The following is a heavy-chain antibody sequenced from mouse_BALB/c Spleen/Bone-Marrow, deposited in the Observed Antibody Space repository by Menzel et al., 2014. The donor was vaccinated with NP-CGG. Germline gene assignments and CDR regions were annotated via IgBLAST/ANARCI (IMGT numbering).Heavy chain of an antibody. Sequence: EVKVVESGGGLVQPGGSRKLSCAASGFTFSSFGMHWVRQAPEKGLEWVAYISSGSSTIYYADTVKGRFTISRDNPKNTLFLKMTSLRSEDTAMYYCARSGIGYYYGSNSYAMDYWGQGTSVTVSS. CDR1: GFTFSSFG. J-gene: IGHJ4*01. D-gene: IGHD1-1*01. CDR2: ISSGSSTI. CDR3: ARSGIGYYYGSNSYAMDY. V-gene: IGHV5-17*02.